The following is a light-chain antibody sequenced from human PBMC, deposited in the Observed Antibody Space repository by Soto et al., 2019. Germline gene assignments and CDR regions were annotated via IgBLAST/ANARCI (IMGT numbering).Light chain of an antibody. CDR2: GAS. CDR3: QQDGISPGFFT. Sequence: EIVLTQSPGTLSLSPGERATLSCRASQSVSSSFLAWYQQKPGQAPRLLIYGASSRATGIPDKFIGSGSGSDFSLTISRLEPEDSAVYYCQQDGISPGFFTFGPGTKVDIK. V-gene: IGKV3-20*01. J-gene: IGKJ3*01. CDR1: QSVSSSF.